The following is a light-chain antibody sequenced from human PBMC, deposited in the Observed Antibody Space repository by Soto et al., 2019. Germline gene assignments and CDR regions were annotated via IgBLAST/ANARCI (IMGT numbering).Light chain of an antibody. CDR1: SSDLVDYKY. Sequence: QSVLTQPASVSGSPGQSITISCTATSSDLVDYKYVSWYQQHPGKAPKLMISEVTNRPSGISNRFSGSKSGNTASLTISGLQPEDEAHYYCSSYTTTNTWVFGGGTQLTVL. V-gene: IGLV2-14*03. J-gene: IGLJ3*02. CDR3: SSYTTTNTWV. CDR2: EVT.